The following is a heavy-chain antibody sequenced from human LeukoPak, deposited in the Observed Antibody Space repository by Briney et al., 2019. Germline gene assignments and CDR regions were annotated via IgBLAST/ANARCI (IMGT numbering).Heavy chain of an antibody. J-gene: IGHJ3*02. Sequence: SETLSLTCTASGGSITNTNDYWGWVRQSPGRGLEWLGNIFYNGGPYYNPSLKSRVAISVDTSKNHFSLTLNAVTAADTAVYYCASYSGTYSAFEIWGQGTQVTVSS. CDR2: IFYNGGP. CDR3: ASYSGTYSAFEI. CDR1: GGSITNTNDY. D-gene: IGHD1-26*01. V-gene: IGHV4-39*07.